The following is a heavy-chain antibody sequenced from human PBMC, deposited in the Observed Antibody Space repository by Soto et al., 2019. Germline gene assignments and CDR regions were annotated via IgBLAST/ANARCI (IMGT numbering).Heavy chain of an antibody. J-gene: IGHJ6*02. D-gene: IGHD5-12*01. CDR1: GFTFSSYG. CDR2: IGFDGSNK. V-gene: IGHV3-33*01. CDR3: ARDRGYSGYDSPRLYYGMDV. Sequence: QVQLVESGGGVVQPGRSLRLSCAASGFTFSSYGMPWVRRAPGKGREGVAVIGFDGSNKWNVDSVKGRFTISRDNSKNTLYLQMNSLRAEDTAVYSCARDRGYSGYDSPRLYYGMDVWGQGTTVTVSS.